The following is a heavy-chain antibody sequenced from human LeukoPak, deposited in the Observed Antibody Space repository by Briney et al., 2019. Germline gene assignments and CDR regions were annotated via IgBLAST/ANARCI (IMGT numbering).Heavy chain of an antibody. V-gene: IGHV4-34*01. Sequence: SEALSLTCAVYGGSFSGYYWSWIRQPPGKGLEWIGEINHSGSTNYNPSLKSRVTISVDTSKNQFSLKLSSVTAADTAVYYCARRAPGGVNILTGFYYFDYWGQGTLVTVSS. D-gene: IGHD3-9*01. CDR3: ARRAPGGVNILTGFYYFDY. CDR2: INHSGST. CDR1: GGSFSGYY. J-gene: IGHJ4*02.